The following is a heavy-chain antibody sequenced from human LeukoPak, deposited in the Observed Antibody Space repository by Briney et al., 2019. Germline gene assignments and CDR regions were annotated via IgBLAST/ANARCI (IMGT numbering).Heavy chain of an antibody. D-gene: IGHD2-2*01. J-gene: IGHJ4*02. CDR1: GFTFSSYA. CDR2: IRYDGSNK. CDR3: AKGILGYCSSTSCYGARGGDY. Sequence: GGSLRLSCAASGFTFSSYAMSWVRQAPGKGLEWVAFIRYDGSNKYYADSVKGRFTISRDNSKNTLYLQMNSLRAEDTAVYYCAKGILGYCSSTSCYGARGGDYWGQGTLVTVSS. V-gene: IGHV3-30*02.